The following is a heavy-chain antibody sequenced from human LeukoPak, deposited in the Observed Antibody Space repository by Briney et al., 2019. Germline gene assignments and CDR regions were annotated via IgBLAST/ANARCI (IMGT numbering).Heavy chain of an antibody. CDR2: INPNNGNT. Sequence: GASVKVSCKASGYTFTYHYIHLVRQAPGQGLEWMGIINPNNGNTNYAQKFQGRVTMTRDTSTSTVYMELSSPGSEDTAVYYCARESDSGKDFDFWGQGTLVTVSS. V-gene: IGHV1-46*01. D-gene: IGHD1-26*01. J-gene: IGHJ4*02. CDR3: ARESDSGKDFDF. CDR1: GYTFTYHY.